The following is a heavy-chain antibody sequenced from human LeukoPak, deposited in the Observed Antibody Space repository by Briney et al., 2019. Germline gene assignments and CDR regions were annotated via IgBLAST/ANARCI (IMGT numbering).Heavy chain of an antibody. CDR3: ARSDATEMATPLDY. CDR1: GYSISSGYY. CDR2: IYHSGST. D-gene: IGHD5-24*01. J-gene: IGHJ4*02. V-gene: IGHV4-38-2*02. Sequence: SETLSLTCTVPGYSISSGYYWGWIRQPPGKGLEWIGSIYHSGSTNYNPSLKSRVTISVDKSKNQFSLKLSSVTAADTAVYYCARSDATEMATPLDYWGQGTLVTVSS.